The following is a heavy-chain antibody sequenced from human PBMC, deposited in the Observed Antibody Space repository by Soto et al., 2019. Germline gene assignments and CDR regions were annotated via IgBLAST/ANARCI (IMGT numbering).Heavy chain of an antibody. CDR2: IYYSGTT. CDR3: ARARQRHTGRGMDV. V-gene: IGHV4-59*01. CDR1: GGSISSCY. J-gene: IGHJ6*02. Sequence: PSETLSLTCSVSGGSISSCYWIWIRQPPGKGLEWIGYIYYSGTTSYNPSLKSRVTMSVDTSKNQFSLNLSSVTAADTAVYYCARARQRHTGRGMDVWGQGTTVTVSS. D-gene: IGHD5-18*01.